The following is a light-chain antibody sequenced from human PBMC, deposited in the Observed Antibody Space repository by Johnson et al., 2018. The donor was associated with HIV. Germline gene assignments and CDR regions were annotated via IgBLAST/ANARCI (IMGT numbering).Light chain of an antibody. Sequence: QSVLTQPPSVSAAPGQKVTISCSGSSSNIGNNYVSWYQQVPGTAPKLLIYENNKRPSGIPDRFSGSKSGTSATLGITGLQTGDEADYYCGTWESRLSAVFGTGTKVTVL. CDR2: ENN. J-gene: IGLJ1*01. CDR3: GTWESRLSAV. V-gene: IGLV1-51*02. CDR1: SSNIGNNY.